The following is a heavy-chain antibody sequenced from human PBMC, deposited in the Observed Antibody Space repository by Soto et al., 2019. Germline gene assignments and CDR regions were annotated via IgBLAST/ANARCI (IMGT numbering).Heavy chain of an antibody. Sequence: GGSLRLACAASGFPCSSDAMRWVRHAPDKGLEWVSAIDFTGAGTYYADSVKGRFTISRDNSKNTLYLQMSSLRAEDTAVYFCSRRYSSPSFYHYFLGQGTLVTLS. CDR3: SRRYSSPSFYHYF. CDR2: IDFTGAGT. CDR1: GFPCSSDA. V-gene: IGHV3-23*01. J-gene: IGHJ4*02. D-gene: IGHD6-13*01.